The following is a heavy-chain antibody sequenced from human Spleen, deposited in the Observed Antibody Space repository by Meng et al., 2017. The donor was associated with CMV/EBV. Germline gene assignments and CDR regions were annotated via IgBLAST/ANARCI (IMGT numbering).Heavy chain of an antibody. D-gene: IGHD3-3*01. CDR2: ISGYTGDT. J-gene: IGHJ4*02. V-gene: IGHV1-18*01. Sequence: ASVKVSCKTSGYTFTNYGVSWVRQAPGQGLEWMGWISGYTGDTAYVQKFQGRVTMTTDTSTTTAYIELRSLRSDDTAVYYCARDLLSTLGVAPDPVDYWGQGTLVTVSS. CDR1: GYTFTNYG. CDR3: ARDLLSTLGVAPDPVDY.